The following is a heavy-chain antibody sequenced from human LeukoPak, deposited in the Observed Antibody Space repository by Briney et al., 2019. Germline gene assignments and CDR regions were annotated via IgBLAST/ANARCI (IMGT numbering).Heavy chain of an antibody. J-gene: IGHJ4*02. CDR3: ARGVIVVAHFDY. CDR1: GFTFSSYA. D-gene: IGHD3-22*01. Sequence: GGSLRLSCAASGFTFSSYAMHWVRQAPGKGLEWVAVISYDGSNKYYADSVKGRFTISRDNSKNTLYLQMNSLRAEDTAVYYCARGVIVVAHFDYWGQGTLVTVSS. V-gene: IGHV3-30-3*01. CDR2: ISYDGSNK.